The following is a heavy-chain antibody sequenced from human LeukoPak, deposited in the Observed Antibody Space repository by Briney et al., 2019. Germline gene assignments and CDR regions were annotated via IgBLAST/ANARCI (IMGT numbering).Heavy chain of an antibody. CDR2: IIPIFGTA. J-gene: IGHJ3*02. Sequence: SVKVSCKASGGTFSSYAISWVRQAPGQGLEWMGGIIPIFGTANYAQKFQGRVTITADESTSTAYMELSSLRSEDTAVYYCASGGPASNDAFDIWGQGTMVTVSS. CDR3: ASGGPASNDAFDI. V-gene: IGHV1-69*13. D-gene: IGHD3-16*01. CDR1: GGTFSSYA.